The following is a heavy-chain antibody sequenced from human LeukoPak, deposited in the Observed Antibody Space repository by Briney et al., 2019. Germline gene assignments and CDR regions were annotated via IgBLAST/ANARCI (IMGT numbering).Heavy chain of an antibody. V-gene: IGHV4-31*03. D-gene: IGHD4-17*01. CDR2: IYYSGST. J-gene: IGHJ4*02. Sequence: SSETLSLTCTVSGGSISSGGYYWSWIRQHPGKGLEWIVYIYYSGSTYYNPSLKSRVTISVDTSKNQFSLKLSSVTAADTAVYYCARDFFLVGWGHRDYVRYFDYWGQGTLVTVSS. CDR3: ARDFFLVGWGHRDYVRYFDY. CDR1: GGSISSGGYY.